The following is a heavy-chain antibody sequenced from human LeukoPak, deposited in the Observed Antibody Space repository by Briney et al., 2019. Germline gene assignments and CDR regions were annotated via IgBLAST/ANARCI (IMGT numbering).Heavy chain of an antibody. CDR3: ARDYYDSSGYFDY. Sequence: PGRSLRLSCAASGFTFSSYAMHWVGQAPGKGLEWVAVISYDGSNKYYADSVKGRFTISRDNSKNTLYLQMNSLRAEDTAVYYCARDYYDSSGYFDYWGQGTLVTVSS. CDR2: ISYDGSNK. CDR1: GFTFSSYA. D-gene: IGHD3-22*01. V-gene: IGHV3-30*04. J-gene: IGHJ4*02.